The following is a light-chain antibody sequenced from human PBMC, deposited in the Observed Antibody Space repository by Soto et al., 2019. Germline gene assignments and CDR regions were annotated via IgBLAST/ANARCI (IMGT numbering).Light chain of an antibody. CDR1: SSDVGSYNL. CDR2: EGS. Sequence: QSVLTPPASVSGSPGQSITISCTGTSSDVGSYNLVSWYQQHPGKAPKLMIYEGSKRPSGVSNRFSGSKSGNTASLTIAWLQAEDEADYYCCSYAGSSTVVFGGGTKLTVL. V-gene: IGLV2-23*01. J-gene: IGLJ2*01. CDR3: CSYAGSSTVV.